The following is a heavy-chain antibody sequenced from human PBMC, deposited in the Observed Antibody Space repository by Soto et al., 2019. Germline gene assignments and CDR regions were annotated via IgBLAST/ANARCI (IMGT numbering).Heavy chain of an antibody. CDR1: GYSFTSYW. Sequence: GESLKISCXGSGYSFTSYWIGWVRQMPGKGLEWMGIIYPGDSDTRYSPSFQGQVTISADKSISTAYLQWSSLKASDTAMYYCARGVEMATITAGAFDIWGQGTMVTVSS. CDR2: IYPGDSDT. J-gene: IGHJ3*02. CDR3: ARGVEMATITAGAFDI. V-gene: IGHV5-51*01. D-gene: IGHD5-12*01.